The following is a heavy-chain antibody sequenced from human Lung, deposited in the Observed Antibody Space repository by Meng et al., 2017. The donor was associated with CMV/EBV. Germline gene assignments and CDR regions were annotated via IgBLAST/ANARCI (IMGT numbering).Heavy chain of an antibody. CDR1: GFTFSSYA. D-gene: IGHD6-13*01. V-gene: IGHV3-23*01. Sequence: GEXXKISCAASGFTFSSYAMSWVRQAPGKGLEWVSAISGSGGSTYYADSVKGRFTISRDNSKNTLYLQMNSLRAEDTAVYYCAKYIAAAGILSVYFDYWGQGTLVTVSS. J-gene: IGHJ4*02. CDR2: ISGSGGST. CDR3: AKYIAAAGILSVYFDY.